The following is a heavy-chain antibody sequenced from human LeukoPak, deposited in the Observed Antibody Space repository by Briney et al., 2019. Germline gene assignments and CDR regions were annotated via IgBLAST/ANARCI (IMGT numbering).Heavy chain of an antibody. CDR1: GFTFSSYD. D-gene: IGHD3-22*01. J-gene: IGHJ4*02. Sequence: PGGSLRLSCASSGFTFSSYDMRCVRQAPGKGLEWVSAISSSGGSTYYADSVKGRFTISRDNSKNTLYLQMNSLRAEDTAVYYCAKVCDTYYFYSSGSLHYWGQGTLVTVSS. CDR2: ISSSGGST. CDR3: AKVCDTYYFYSSGSLHY. V-gene: IGHV3-23*01.